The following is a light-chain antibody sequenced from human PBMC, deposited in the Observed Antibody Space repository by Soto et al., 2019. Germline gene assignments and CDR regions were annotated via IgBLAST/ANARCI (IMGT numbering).Light chain of an antibody. CDR2: GVS. CDR3: VSYTGSRAWV. CDR1: SSDIGTYNY. Sequence: QSALTQPASVSGSPGQSITISCTGTSSDIGTYNYVSWFQQHPGKAPKFMIYGVSNRPSGVSNRFSGSKSGNTASLTISGLQAEDEADYYCVSYTGSRAWVFGTGTKVTVL. V-gene: IGLV2-14*01. J-gene: IGLJ1*01.